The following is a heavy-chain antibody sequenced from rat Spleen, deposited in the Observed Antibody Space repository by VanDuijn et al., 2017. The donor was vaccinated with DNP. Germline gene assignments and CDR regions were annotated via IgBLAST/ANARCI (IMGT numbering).Heavy chain of an antibody. CDR2: ISAGGDST. Sequence: EVQLVESGGGLVQPGRSLKLSCAASGFTFSNYAMAWVRQFPERGLEWVATISAGGDSTSFRDSVKGRFTISRDDAKSTLYLQMDSLRSEDTATYYCARGSGTYYWYFDFWGPGTMVTVSS. CDR3: ARGSGTYYWYFDF. CDR1: GFTFSNYA. V-gene: IGHV5S23*01. D-gene: IGHD5-1*01. J-gene: IGHJ1*01.